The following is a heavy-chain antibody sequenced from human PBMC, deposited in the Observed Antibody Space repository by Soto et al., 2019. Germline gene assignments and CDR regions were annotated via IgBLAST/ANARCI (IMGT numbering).Heavy chain of an antibody. Sequence: EVQLLESGGGLVQPGGSLRLSCAASGFTFSNFAMSWVRQAPGKGLEWVSTISNSADTTYYIDSVRGRFTISRDNSRNTLYLQMNSLRAEDSAVYYCAYRNWAECLVPAGSFDYWGQGSLVTVSS. D-gene: IGHD6-19*01. CDR1: GFTFSNFA. J-gene: IGHJ4*02. CDR3: AYRNWAECLVPAGSFDY. V-gene: IGHV3-23*01. CDR2: ISNSADTT.